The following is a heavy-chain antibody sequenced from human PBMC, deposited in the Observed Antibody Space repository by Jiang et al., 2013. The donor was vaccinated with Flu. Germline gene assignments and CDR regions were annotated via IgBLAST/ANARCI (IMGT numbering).Heavy chain of an antibody. Sequence: SGYVLGRGSGSPQGRGWEWIGSIYHSGMTYYNPSFKSRVTMSVDTSKNQFSLKLNSVTAADTAVYYCARDKMMYYFDSSGPYHFDHWGQGTLVTVSS. D-gene: IGHD3-22*01. J-gene: IGHJ4*02. V-gene: IGHV4-38-2*02. CDR2: IYHSGMT. CDR3: ARDKMMYYFDSSGPYHFDH. CDR1: SGYV.